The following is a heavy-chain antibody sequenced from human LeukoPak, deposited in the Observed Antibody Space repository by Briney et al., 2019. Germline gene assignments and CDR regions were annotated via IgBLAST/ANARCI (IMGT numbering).Heavy chain of an antibody. Sequence: GSLRLSCAASGFTFSNYGMHWVRQPTGKGLEWVSAIDSAGDTYYPGSVKGRFTISRENGKNSLSLQMNSLRAEDTAVYYCARADFDSRAYYPPYFDYWGQGTLVTVSS. V-gene: IGHV3-13*04. CDR1: GFTFSNYG. CDR2: IDSAGDT. J-gene: IGHJ4*02. CDR3: ARADFDSRAYYPPYFDY. D-gene: IGHD3-22*01.